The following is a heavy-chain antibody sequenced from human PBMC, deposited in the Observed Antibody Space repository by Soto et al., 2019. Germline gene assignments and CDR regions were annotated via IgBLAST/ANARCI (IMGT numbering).Heavy chain of an antibody. V-gene: IGHV4-34*01. CDR3: ARAPRGNYGYPSYFDY. CDR2: INHSGST. J-gene: IGHJ4*02. D-gene: IGHD3-10*01. Sequence: KPSETLSLTCAVYGGSFSGYYRSWIRQPPGKGLEWIGEINHSGSTNYNPSLKSRVTISVDTSKNQFSLKLSSVTAADTAVYYCARAPRGNYGYPSYFDYWGQGTLVTVSS. CDR1: GGSFSGYY.